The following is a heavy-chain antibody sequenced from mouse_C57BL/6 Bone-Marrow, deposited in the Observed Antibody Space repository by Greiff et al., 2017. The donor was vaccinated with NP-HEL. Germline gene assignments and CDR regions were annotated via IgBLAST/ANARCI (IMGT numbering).Heavy chain of an antibody. J-gene: IGHJ1*03. D-gene: IGHD3-3*01. CDR2: IYPGSGST. V-gene: IGHV1-55*01. Sequence: LQPGAELVKPGASVKMSCKASGYTFTSYWITWVKQRPGQGLEWIGDIYPGSGSTNYNEKFKSKATLTVDTSSSTAYMQLSSLTSEDSAVYYCARGDDWYFDVWGTGTTVTVSS. CDR1: GYTFTSYW. CDR3: ARGDDWYFDV.